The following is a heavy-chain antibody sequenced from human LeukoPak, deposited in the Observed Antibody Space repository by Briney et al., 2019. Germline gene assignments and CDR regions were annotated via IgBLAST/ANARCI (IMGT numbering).Heavy chain of an antibody. CDR3: ARVVYYGSGSYYIPLDY. J-gene: IGHJ4*02. V-gene: IGHV1-8*01. Sequence: ASVKVSCKASGYTFTSYDINWVRRATGQGLEWMGWMDPNSGNTGYAQKFQGRVTMTRNTSISTAYMELSSLRSEDTAVYYCARVVYYGSGSYYIPLDYWGQGTLVTVSS. D-gene: IGHD3-10*01. CDR2: MDPNSGNT. CDR1: GYTFTSYD.